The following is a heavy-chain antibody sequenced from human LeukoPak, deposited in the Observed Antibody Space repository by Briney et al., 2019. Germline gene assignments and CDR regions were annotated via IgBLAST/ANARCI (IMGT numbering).Heavy chain of an antibody. Sequence: SQTLSLTCAISGDSVSSNSAAWNWIRQSPSRGLEWLGRTYYRSKWYNDYAVSVKSRITINPDTSKNQFSLQLNSVTPEDTAVYYCARESVWIQLWPYYFDYWGQGTLVTVSS. CDR3: ARESVWIQLWPYYFDY. J-gene: IGHJ4*02. CDR1: GDSVSSNSAA. V-gene: IGHV6-1*01. CDR2: TYYRSKWYN. D-gene: IGHD5-18*01.